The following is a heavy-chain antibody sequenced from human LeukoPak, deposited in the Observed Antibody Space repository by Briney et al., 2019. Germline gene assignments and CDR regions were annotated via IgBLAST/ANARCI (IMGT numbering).Heavy chain of an antibody. D-gene: IGHD2-2*01. V-gene: IGHV3-30-3*01. J-gene: IGHJ4*02. CDR2: ISSDGSDK. Sequence: GRSLRLSCAASGFTFSNYAIHWVRQAPGKGLEWVAVISSDGSDKYYADSVKGRFTISRDNSKNTLYLQMNSLRAEDTAVYYCARDMVHCSSTDCRRAYYFDYWGQGTLVTVSS. CDR1: GFTFSNYA. CDR3: ARDMVHCSSTDCRRAYYFDY.